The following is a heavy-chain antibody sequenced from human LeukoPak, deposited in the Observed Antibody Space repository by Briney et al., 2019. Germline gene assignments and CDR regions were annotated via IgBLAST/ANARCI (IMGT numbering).Heavy chain of an antibody. Sequence: GALRLSCAASGFTFSSYWMSWVRQAPGKGLEWVANIKQDGSEKYYVDSVKGRFPISRDNAKKSLYLQLNRLRAEDTAVYYCARAHRVRGPGDFWGEGTLVRVSS. CDR2: IKQDGSEK. J-gene: IGHJ4*02. CDR1: GFTFSSYW. CDR3: ARAHRVRGPGDF. V-gene: IGHV3-7*01. D-gene: IGHD3-10*01.